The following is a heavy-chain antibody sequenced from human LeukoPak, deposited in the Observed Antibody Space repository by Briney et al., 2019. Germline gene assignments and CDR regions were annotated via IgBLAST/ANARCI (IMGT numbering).Heavy chain of an antibody. D-gene: IGHD6-13*01. Sequence: SETLPLTCTVSGGSISSGDYYWSWIRQPPGKGLEWMGYIYYSGSTYYNPSLKSRVTISVDTSKNQFSLKLSSVTAADTAVYYCARRRYSSSWYIWFDPWGQGTLVTVSS. CDR2: IYYSGST. CDR1: GGSISSGDYY. J-gene: IGHJ5*02. CDR3: ARRRYSSSWYIWFDP. V-gene: IGHV4-30-4*08.